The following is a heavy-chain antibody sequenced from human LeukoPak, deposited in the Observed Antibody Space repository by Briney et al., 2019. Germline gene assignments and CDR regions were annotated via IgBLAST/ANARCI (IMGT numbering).Heavy chain of an antibody. Sequence: GGSLSLSCASSGFTFSSYWMSWVRQAPGKGLEWVANIKQEGREKYYVDSVRGRFTISRDKAKNSLYMTMNRLRAEDTAVYYCARDDFWSGYPDYYYYYMDVWGQGTTVTVSS. J-gene: IGHJ6*03. CDR1: GFTFSSYW. CDR2: IKQEGREK. D-gene: IGHD3-3*01. CDR3: ARDDFWSGYPDYYYYYMDV. V-gene: IGHV3-7*01.